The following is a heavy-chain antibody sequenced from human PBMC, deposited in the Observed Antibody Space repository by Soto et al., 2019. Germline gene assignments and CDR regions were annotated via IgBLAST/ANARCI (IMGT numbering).Heavy chain of an antibody. CDR1: GDSITTNKW. CDR2: VYRTGLT. J-gene: IGHJ4*02. Sequence: PSETLSLTCAVSGDSITTNKWWSWVRQPPGKGLEWIGEVYRTGLTNYNSSLKSRVTMSVDTSKNQFSLKLTSVTAADTAMYYCARDVAVPGESDRFDQWGQGTLVTVSS. V-gene: IGHV4-4*02. D-gene: IGHD6-19*01. CDR3: ARDVAVPGESDRFDQ.